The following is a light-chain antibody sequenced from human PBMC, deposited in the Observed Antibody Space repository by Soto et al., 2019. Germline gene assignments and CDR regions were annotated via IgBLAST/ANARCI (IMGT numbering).Light chain of an antibody. V-gene: IGKV3-11*01. CDR3: QQRSNWPPYT. CDR2: DAS. J-gene: IGKJ2*01. CDR1: QSVSSY. Sequence: EIVLTQSPATLSLSPGERATLSCRASQSVSSYLAWYHQKPGQAPRLLIYDASNRATGIPARFSGSGSGTDLTHTISSLEPEDFAVYYCQQRSNWPPYTFGQGTKLEIK.